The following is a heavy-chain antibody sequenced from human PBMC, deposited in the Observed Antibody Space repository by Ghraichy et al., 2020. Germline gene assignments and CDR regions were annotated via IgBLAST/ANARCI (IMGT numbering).Heavy chain of an antibody. CDR1: GYTLTELS. J-gene: IGHJ6*02. V-gene: IGHV1-24*01. CDR3: ATSSGFSVTTEYYYYGMDV. Sequence: ASVKVSCKVSGYTLTELSMHWVRQAPGKGLEWMGGFDPEDGETIYAQKFQGRVTMTEDTSTDTAYMELSSLRSEDTAVYYCATSSGFSVTTEYYYYGMDVWGQGTTVTVSS. CDR2: FDPEDGET. D-gene: IGHD3-22*01.